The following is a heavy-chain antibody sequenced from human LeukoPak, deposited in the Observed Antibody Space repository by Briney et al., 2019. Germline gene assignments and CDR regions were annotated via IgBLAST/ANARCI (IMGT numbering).Heavy chain of an antibody. CDR1: GGSISSDYYY. Sequence: PSETLSLTCAVSGGSISSDYYYWSWIRQPPGKGLEWIGYIHHSGNTYYNPSLKSRIIISVDTSKNQFSLKLTYVTAADTAVYHCVSFPYCGYFDHWGQGILVTVSS. CDR2: IHHSGNT. CDR3: VSFPYCGYFDH. D-gene: IGHD2-21*01. J-gene: IGHJ4*02. V-gene: IGHV4-30-4*08.